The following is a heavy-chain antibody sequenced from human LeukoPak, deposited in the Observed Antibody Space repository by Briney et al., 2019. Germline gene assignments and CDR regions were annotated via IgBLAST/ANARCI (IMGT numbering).Heavy chain of an antibody. J-gene: IGHJ4*02. CDR1: GVSISSYY. D-gene: IGHD3-22*01. Sequence: SETLSLTCTVSGVSISSYYWSWIRQPPGKGLEWIGYIYYSGSTNYNPSLKSRVTISVDTSKNQFSLKLSSVTAADTAVYYCAARGYYRLDYWGQGTLVTVSS. CDR3: AARGYYRLDY. CDR2: IYYSGST. V-gene: IGHV4-59*01.